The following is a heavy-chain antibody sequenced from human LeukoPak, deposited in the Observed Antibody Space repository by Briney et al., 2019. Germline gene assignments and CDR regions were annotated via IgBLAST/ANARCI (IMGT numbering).Heavy chain of an antibody. D-gene: IGHD6-19*01. CDR3: ARGSVAGTFYDY. CDR2: MNPNSGNT. CDR1: GYTFTSYD. Sequence: ASVNVSCKASGYTFTSYDINWVRQATGQGLEWMGWMNPNSGNTGYAQKFQGRVTITRNTSISTAYMELSSLRSEDTAVYYCARGSVAGTFYDYWGQGTLVTVSS. V-gene: IGHV1-8*03. J-gene: IGHJ4*02.